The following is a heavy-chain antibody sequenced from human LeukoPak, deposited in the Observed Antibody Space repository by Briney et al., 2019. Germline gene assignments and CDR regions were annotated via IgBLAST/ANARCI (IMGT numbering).Heavy chain of an antibody. J-gene: IGHJ6*02. D-gene: IGHD3-3*01. CDR2: ISYDGSNK. Sequence: GRSLRLSCAASGFTFSSYAMHWVRQAPGKGLEWVAVISYDGSNKHYADSVKGRFTISRDNSKNTLYLQMNSLRAEDTAVYYCARDSITIFGVAPPHYYGMDVWGQGTTVTVSS. CDR3: ARDSITIFGVAPPHYYGMDV. V-gene: IGHV3-30-3*01. CDR1: GFTFSSYA.